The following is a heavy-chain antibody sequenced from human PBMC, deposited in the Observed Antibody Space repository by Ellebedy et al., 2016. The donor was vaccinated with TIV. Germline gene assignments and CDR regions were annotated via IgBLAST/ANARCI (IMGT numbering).Heavy chain of an antibody. CDR2: ISYDGSHK. Sequence: GESLKISCAASGLTFSSYAMHWVRQAPGKGLEWVTVISYDGSHKYYVDSVKGRFTISRDNSKNTLYLQMNSLRVEDTALYYCARDQGYWGQGTLVTVSS. V-gene: IGHV3-30*03. CDR3: ARDQGY. CDR1: GLTFSSYA. J-gene: IGHJ4*02.